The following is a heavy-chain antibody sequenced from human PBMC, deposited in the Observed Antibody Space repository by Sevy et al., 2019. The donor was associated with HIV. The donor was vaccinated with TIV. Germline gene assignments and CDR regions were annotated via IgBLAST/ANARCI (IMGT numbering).Heavy chain of an antibody. Sequence: GGSLRLSCAASGFSFRTYGMHWVRQAPGKGLEWVAVISNDGTNKYYGDSVKGRVTIYRGNSKNAVYLEMNSLRAEDTAVYYCAKDLGVVIGEYYHYYGMDVWGQGTTVTVSS. D-gene: IGHD2-21*01. CDR2: ISNDGTNK. J-gene: IGHJ6*02. CDR3: AKDLGVVIGEYYHYYGMDV. CDR1: GFSFRTYG. V-gene: IGHV3-30*18.